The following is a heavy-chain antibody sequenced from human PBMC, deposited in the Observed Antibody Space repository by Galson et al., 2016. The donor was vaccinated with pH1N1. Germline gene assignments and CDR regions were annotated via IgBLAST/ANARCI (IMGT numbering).Heavy chain of an antibody. V-gene: IGHV3-73*01. CDR3: TRGEDGYNYRDASDI. CDR1: GFTFSDYT. J-gene: IGHJ3*02. CDR2: IRSKAVDYAT. D-gene: IGHD5-24*01. Sequence: SLRLSCAASGFTFSDYTMHWVRQPSGKGLEWVGRIRSKAVDYATAYAASVKGRFIISRDDSKNTAYLQLNSLKTEDTAVYYCTRGEDGYNYRDASDIWGQGTMVTVSS.